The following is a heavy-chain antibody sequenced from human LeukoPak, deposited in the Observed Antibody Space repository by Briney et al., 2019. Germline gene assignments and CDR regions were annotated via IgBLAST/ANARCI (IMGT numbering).Heavy chain of an antibody. CDR1: GFTFSSYE. Sequence: PGGSLRLSCAASGFTFSSYEMNWVRQAPGKGLEWVSYISSSGSTIYYADSVKGRFTISRDNAKNSLYLQMNSLRAEDTAVYYCASLMYGSGSYYNDFDYWGQGTLVTVSS. D-gene: IGHD3-10*01. CDR3: ASLMYGSGSYYNDFDY. J-gene: IGHJ4*02. CDR2: ISSSGSTI. V-gene: IGHV3-48*03.